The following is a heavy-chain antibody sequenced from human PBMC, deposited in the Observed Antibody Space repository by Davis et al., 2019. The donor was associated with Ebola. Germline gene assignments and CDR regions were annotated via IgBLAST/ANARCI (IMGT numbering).Heavy chain of an antibody. V-gene: IGHV3-48*02. CDR1: GITFSRYS. CDR3: ARWSILGQ. Sequence: GESLEISCAASGITFSRYSMNWVRQAPGKGLEWVAFISSGSFTIHYADFVKGRFTISRDNAKNSLFLQMNSLRDEDTAVYYCARWSILGQWGQGTLVTVSS. D-gene: IGHD3-3*01. CDR2: ISSGSFTI. J-gene: IGHJ4*02.